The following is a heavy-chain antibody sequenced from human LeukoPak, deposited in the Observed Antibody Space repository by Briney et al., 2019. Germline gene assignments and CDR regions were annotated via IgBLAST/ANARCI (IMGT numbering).Heavy chain of an antibody. CDR3: ARRNVLTEGEAFDI. D-gene: IGHD3-9*01. V-gene: IGHV4-30-4*01. J-gene: IGHJ3*02. CDR2: IYYSGST. Sequence: SETLSLTCSVSGASITYGDYYWSWIRQPPGKGLEWIGYIYYSGSTYYNPSLKSRVTISVDTSKNQFSLKLSSVTAADTAVYYCARRNVLTEGEAFDIWGQGTMVTVSS. CDR1: GASITYGDYY.